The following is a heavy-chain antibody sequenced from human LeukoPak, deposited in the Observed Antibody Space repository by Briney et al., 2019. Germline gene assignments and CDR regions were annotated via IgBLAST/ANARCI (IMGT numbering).Heavy chain of an antibody. CDR2: IIPIFGTA. CDR3: AGGYYPYYYYYMDV. D-gene: IGHD3-22*01. Sequence: SVKVSCKASGGTFSSYAISWVRQAPGQGLEWMGGIIPIFGTASYAQKFQGRVTITADESTSTAYMELSSLRSEDTAVYYCAGGYYPYYYYYMDVWGKGTTVTVSS. CDR1: GGTFSSYA. V-gene: IGHV1-69*13. J-gene: IGHJ6*03.